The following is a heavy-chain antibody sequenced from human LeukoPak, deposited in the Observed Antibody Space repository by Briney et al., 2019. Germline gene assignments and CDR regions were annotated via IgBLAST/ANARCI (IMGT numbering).Heavy chain of an antibody. J-gene: IGHJ4*02. CDR1: GYTFTGYY. V-gene: IGHV1-2*02. D-gene: IGHD2-21*02. CDR2: INPNSGGT. CDR3: ARIPYCGGDCPTNYFDY. Sequence: ASVKVSCKASGYTFTGYYMHWVRQAPGRGLEWMGWINPNSGGTNYAQKFQGRVTMTRDTSISTAYMELSRLRSDDTAVYYCARIPYCGGDCPTNYFDYWGQGTLVTVSS.